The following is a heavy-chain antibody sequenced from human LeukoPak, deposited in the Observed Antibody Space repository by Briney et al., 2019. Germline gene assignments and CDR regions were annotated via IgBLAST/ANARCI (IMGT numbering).Heavy chain of an antibody. CDR3: ARGRWVQLEHTDDASDV. Sequence: ASVKVSCKASGGTFSDYAISWVRQAPGQGLQWLGCINPNTGGTNYAQKFQGRVTMTRDTSVSTAYMELSRLRSDDTAVFYCARGRWVQLEHTDDASDVWGQGTMVTVSS. D-gene: IGHD1-1*01. V-gene: IGHV1-2*02. CDR1: GGTFSDYA. J-gene: IGHJ3*01. CDR2: INPNTGGT.